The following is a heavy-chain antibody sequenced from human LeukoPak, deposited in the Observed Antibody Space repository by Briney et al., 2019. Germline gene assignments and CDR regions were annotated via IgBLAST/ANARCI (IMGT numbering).Heavy chain of an antibody. D-gene: IGHD3-3*01. CDR2: IYTSGST. CDR3: ARDDTIFGVVTKDYYYYYMDV. V-gene: IGHV4-4*07. CDR1: GGSISSYY. Sequence: SETLSLTCTVSGGSISSYYWSWIRQPAGKGLEWIGRIYTSGSTNYNPSLKSRVTMSVDTSKNQFSLKLSSVTAADTAVYYCARDDTIFGVVTKDYYYYYMDVWSKGTTVTVSS. J-gene: IGHJ6*03.